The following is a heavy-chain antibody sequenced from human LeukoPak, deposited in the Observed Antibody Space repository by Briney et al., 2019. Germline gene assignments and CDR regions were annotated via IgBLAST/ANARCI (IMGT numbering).Heavy chain of an antibody. Sequence: SETLSLTCTVSGGSLSSGDYYWSWIRQHPGTGLEWIGYISYSRSTYYNPSLKSRVTISVDTSKNQFSLKLNSVTAADTAVYYCARAARDGYNYFDYWGQGTLVTVSS. D-gene: IGHD5-24*01. CDR1: GGSLSSGDYY. CDR2: ISYSRST. CDR3: ARAARDGYNYFDY. J-gene: IGHJ4*02. V-gene: IGHV4-31*03.